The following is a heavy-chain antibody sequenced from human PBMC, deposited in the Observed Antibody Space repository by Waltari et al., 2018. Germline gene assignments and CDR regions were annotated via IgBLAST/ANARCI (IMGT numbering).Heavy chain of an antibody. J-gene: IGHJ4*02. D-gene: IGHD3-10*01. CDR3: VGHRFGSGSYFDY. CDR2: IYSGGSS. V-gene: IGHV3-53*01. CDR1: GFIVSSHY. Sequence: EVQVVESGGGLIQQGGSLRLSCAVSGFIVSSHYMRWVRQAPGKGLEWVSVIYSGGSSYYVDSVKGRFTISRDNSKNTIYLEMNSLRGEDTAVYFCVGHRFGSGSYFDYWGQGTPVTVSS.